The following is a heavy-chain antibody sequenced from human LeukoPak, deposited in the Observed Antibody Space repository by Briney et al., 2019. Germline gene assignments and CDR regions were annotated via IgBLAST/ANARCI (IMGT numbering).Heavy chain of an antibody. Sequence: SETLSLTCTVSGGSISSSSYYWGWIRQPPGKGLESIGYIYYSGSTYYNPSPKSRVTISVDTSKNQFSLKLNSVTAADTAVYYCARGSYYYGMDVWGQGTTVTVSS. CDR2: IYYSGST. J-gene: IGHJ6*02. V-gene: IGHV4-30-4*08. CDR1: GGSISSSSYY. CDR3: ARGSYYYGMDV.